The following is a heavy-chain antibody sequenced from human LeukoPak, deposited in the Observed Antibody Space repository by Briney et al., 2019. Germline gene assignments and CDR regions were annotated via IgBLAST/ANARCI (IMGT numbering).Heavy chain of an antibody. CDR1: GGSISIYY. V-gene: IGHV4-4*07. J-gene: IGHJ3*02. D-gene: IGHD3-22*01. CDR2: IYTSGST. CDR3: ARSSGYYLDAFDI. Sequence: PSETLSLTCTVSGGSISIYYWSCIRQPAGKGLEWIGRIYTSGSTKYNPSLQSRVTMSVHTSKNQFSLKLSSATAQATAVYCSARSSGYYLDAFDIWGQGTMVTVSS.